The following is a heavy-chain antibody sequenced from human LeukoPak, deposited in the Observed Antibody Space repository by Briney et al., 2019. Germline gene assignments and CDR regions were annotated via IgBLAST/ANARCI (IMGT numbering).Heavy chain of an antibody. D-gene: IGHD6-19*01. V-gene: IGHV1-69*04. Sequence: SVKVSCKASRGTFSSYAISWVRQAPGQGLEWMGRIIPILGIANYAQKFQGRVTITADKSTSTAYMELSSLRSEDTAVYYCASSSSSGWYYNWFDPWGQGTLVTVSS. CDR1: RGTFSSYA. J-gene: IGHJ5*02. CDR2: IIPILGIA. CDR3: ASSSSSGWYYNWFDP.